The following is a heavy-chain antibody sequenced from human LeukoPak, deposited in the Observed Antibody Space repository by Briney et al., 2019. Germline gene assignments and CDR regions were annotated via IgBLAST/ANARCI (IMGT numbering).Heavy chain of an antibody. Sequence: SETLSLTCTVSGDSISSSSYYWGWIRQPPGKGLEWIGSIPYSGSTYYNPSLKSRVTISVDTSKNQFSLKLSSVTAADTAVYYCARCKDYYVSGSYYKTFDYWGQGTLSPSPQ. V-gene: IGHV4-39*07. CDR1: GDSISSSSYY. D-gene: IGHD3-10*01. CDR2: IPYSGST. CDR3: ARCKDYYVSGSYYKTFDY. J-gene: IGHJ4*02.